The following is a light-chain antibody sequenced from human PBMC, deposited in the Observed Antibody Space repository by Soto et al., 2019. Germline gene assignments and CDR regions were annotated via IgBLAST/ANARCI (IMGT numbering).Light chain of an antibody. V-gene: IGLV7-46*01. CDR3: YLYDVDSVI. Sequence: QAVVTQEPSLTVFPGGTVTLTCGSSTGAVTSGHYPYWFQQKPGQAPTTLIYDTSNKHSWTPARFSGSLVGGKAALTLSGARPEDEAKYYCYLYDVDSVIFGGGTKLTVL. CDR1: TGAVTSGHY. J-gene: IGLJ2*01. CDR2: DTS.